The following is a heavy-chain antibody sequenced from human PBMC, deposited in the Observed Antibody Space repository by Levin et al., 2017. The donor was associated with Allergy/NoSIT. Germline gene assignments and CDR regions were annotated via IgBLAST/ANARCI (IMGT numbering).Heavy chain of an antibody. V-gene: IGHV4-61*01. J-gene: IGHJ6*02. D-gene: IGHD5/OR15-5a*01. CDR3: ARNRVIVSGGNDYYYGMDV. CDR1: GGSVSSGTYY. Sequence: SETLSLTCSVSGGSVSSGTYYWSWIRRPPGKELEWIGYINYRGVTKYNPSLQSPVTISVDTSKTEFSLKVTAVTAADTAVYYCARNRVIVSGGNDYYYGMDVWGQGTTVTVSS. CDR2: INYRGVT.